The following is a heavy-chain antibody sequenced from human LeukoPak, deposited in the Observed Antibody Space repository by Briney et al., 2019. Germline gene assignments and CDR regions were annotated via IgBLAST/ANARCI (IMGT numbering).Heavy chain of an antibody. J-gene: IGHJ5*02. Sequence: ASVNVSCKSSGFRFSSFGVSWVRQAPGQGLEWMGWISNYFGVTHYAEKFEDRVTMTVDTSTTTVYMELRSLKYDDTAIYYCARDSDYSGNGNGNRFDPWGQGTVVIVSS. V-gene: IGHV1-18*04. CDR2: ISNYFGVT. D-gene: IGHD4-11*01. CDR1: GFRFSSFG. CDR3: ARDSDYSGNGNGNRFDP.